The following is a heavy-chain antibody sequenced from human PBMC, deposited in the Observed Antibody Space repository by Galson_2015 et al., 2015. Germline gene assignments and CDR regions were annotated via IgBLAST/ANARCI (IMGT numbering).Heavy chain of an antibody. D-gene: IGHD3-3*01. J-gene: IGHJ6*03. CDR1: GFTFSSYA. Sequence: SLRLSCAASGFTFSSYAMRWVRQAPGKGLEWVSTISGSGDKTYYADSVKGRFTISRDNSENTLYLQMNSLRAEDTAVYYCAKIRVTIFPYYYYMDVWGKGTTVTVSS. CDR3: AKIRVTIFPYYYYMDV. V-gene: IGHV3-23*01. CDR2: ISGSGDKT.